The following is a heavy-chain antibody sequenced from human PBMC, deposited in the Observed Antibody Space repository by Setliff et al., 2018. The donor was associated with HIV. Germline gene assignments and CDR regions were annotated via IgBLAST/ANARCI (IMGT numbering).Heavy chain of an antibody. CDR3: ATDPYSSDWQYFYYYYMDV. D-gene: IGHD2-21*02. CDR2: ISPDSGAS. V-gene: IGHV1-2*06. Sequence: ASVKVSCKTPANTFTGYYIHWVRQAPGQELEWMGRISPDSGASNYAQKFQGRVTMTRDTSITTAYMELTGLTSDETAMYYCATDPYSSDWQYFYYYYMDVWGTGTAVTVSS. CDR1: ANTFTGYY. J-gene: IGHJ6*03.